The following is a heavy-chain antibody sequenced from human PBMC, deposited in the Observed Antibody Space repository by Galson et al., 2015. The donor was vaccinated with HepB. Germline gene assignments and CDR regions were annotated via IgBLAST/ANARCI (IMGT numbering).Heavy chain of an antibody. CDR2: ISAYNGNT. V-gene: IGHV1-18*01. CDR1: GYTFTSYG. J-gene: IGHJ3*02. CDR3: ARVGEDCSSTSCYPSYYAFDI. Sequence: SVKVSCKASGYTFTSYGISWVRQAPGQGLEWMGWISAYNGNTNYAQKLQGRVTMTTDTSTSTAYMELRSLRSDGTAVYYCARVGEDCSSTSCYPSYYAFDIWGQGTMVTVSS. D-gene: IGHD2-2*01.